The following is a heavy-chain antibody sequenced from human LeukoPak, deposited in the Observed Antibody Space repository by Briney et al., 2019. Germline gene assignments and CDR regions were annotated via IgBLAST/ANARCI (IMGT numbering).Heavy chain of an antibody. D-gene: IGHD3-3*01. V-gene: IGHV3-11*04. CDR2: ISSSGSTI. CDR1: GFTVYSNY. Sequence: GGSLRLSCEASGFTVYSNYMSWVRQAPGKGRHWVSYISSSGSTIYYADSVKGRFTISRDNAKNSVYLRVNSLRAEDTAVYYCARGMKYYDDLSGDSNYYAMDAWGQGTTVTVSS. CDR3: ARGMKYYDDLSGDSNYYAMDA. J-gene: IGHJ6*02.